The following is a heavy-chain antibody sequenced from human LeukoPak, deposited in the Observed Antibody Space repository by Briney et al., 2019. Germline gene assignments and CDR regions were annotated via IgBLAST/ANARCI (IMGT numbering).Heavy chain of an antibody. CDR1: GLTFSSYA. V-gene: IGHV3-23*01. J-gene: IGHJ4*02. D-gene: IGHD3-10*01. Sequence: GGSLRLSCAASGLTFSSYAMSWVRQAPGKGLEWVSGISGSGGRTYYADSVKGRFTISRDNSKSTLYLQMNSLRAEDTAVYYCAKDARHREDYFDYWAGEPWSPSPQ. CDR3: AKDARHREDYFDY. CDR2: ISGSGGRT.